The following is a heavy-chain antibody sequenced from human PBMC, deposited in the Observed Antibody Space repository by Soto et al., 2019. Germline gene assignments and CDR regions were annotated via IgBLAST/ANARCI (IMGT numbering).Heavy chain of an antibody. J-gene: IGHJ3*02. CDR2: IRSKANSYAT. Sequence: GGSLRLSCAASGFTFSGSAMHWVRQASGKGLEWVGRIRSKANSYATAYAASVKGRFTISRDDSKNTAYLQMNSLKTEDTAVYYCTRHYDFWSGYYTPDAFDIWGQGTMVTVSS. V-gene: IGHV3-73*01. CDR1: GFTFSGSA. CDR3: TRHYDFWSGYYTPDAFDI. D-gene: IGHD3-3*01.